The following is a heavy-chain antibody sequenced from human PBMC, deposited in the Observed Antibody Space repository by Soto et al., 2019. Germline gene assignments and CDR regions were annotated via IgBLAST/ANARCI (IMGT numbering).Heavy chain of an antibody. CDR2: IYYSGST. CDR1: GGSISSSSYY. J-gene: IGHJ5*02. CDR3: ARLGWPYRNWFDP. V-gene: IGHV4-39*01. D-gene: IGHD2-15*01. Sequence: QLQLQESGPGLVKPSETLSLTCTVSGGSISSSSYYWGWIRQPPGKGLEWIGSIYYSGSTYYNPSLKGRVTISVDTSKNQFSLKLSSVTAADTAVYYCARLGWPYRNWFDPWGQGTLVTVSS.